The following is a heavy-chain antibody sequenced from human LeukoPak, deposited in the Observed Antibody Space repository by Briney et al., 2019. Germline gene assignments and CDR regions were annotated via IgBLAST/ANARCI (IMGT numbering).Heavy chain of an antibody. CDR2: INAGNGNT. J-gene: IGHJ6*02. Sequence: GASVKVSCKASGYTFTSYAMHWVRQAPGQRLEWMGWINAGNGNTKYSQKFQGRVTITADKSTSTAYMELSSLRSEDTAVYYCARPSVGAPWTHYYYYGMDVWGQGTTVTVSS. D-gene: IGHD1-26*01. CDR3: ARPSVGAPWTHYYYYGMDV. CDR1: GYTFTSYA. V-gene: IGHV1-3*01.